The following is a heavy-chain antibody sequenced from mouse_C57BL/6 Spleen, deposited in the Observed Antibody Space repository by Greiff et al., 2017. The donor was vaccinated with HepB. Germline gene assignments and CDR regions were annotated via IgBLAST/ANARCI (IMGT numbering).Heavy chain of an antibody. CDR2: INPNNGGT. Sequence: VQLQQSGPELVKPGASVKISCKASGYTFTDYYMNWVKQSHGKSLEWIGDINPNNGGTSYNQKFKGKATLTVDKSSSTAYMELRSLTSEDSAVYYCARWGYGSYFAYWGQGTLVTVSA. CDR1: GYTFTDYY. V-gene: IGHV1-26*01. J-gene: IGHJ3*01. D-gene: IGHD1-1*01. CDR3: ARWGYGSYFAY.